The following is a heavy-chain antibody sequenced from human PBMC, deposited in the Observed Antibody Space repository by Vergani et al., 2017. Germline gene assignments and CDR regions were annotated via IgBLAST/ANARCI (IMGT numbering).Heavy chain of an antibody. D-gene: IGHD6-19*01. CDR3: ASAKRCRLAVGATDS. CDR2: INPTTGNP. Sequence: QEQLVQSGSELKKPGASVKVSCKASGYSFNNYAIHWVRQAPGQGLEWMGWINPTTGNPTYARAFTGRFVFSLDTSISTAYLQIGSLKAEDTAVYFCASAKRCRLAVGATDSWGQGTLLTVSS. V-gene: IGHV7-4-1*01. J-gene: IGHJ4*02. CDR1: GYSFNNYA.